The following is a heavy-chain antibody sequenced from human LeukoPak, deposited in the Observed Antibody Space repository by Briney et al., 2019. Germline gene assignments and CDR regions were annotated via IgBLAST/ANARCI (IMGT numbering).Heavy chain of an antibody. Sequence: SQTLSLTCAISGDSVSNNRATWIWIRQCPSRGLELLGRTYSRSKWYSDYAVSVKSRITIHPDTSKNHFSLHLNSVTPEDTAVYYCARVLTLGAIDIWGQGTMVTVSS. CDR1: GDSVSNNRAT. CDR2: TYSRSKWYS. V-gene: IGHV6-1*01. CDR3: ARVLTLGAIDI. J-gene: IGHJ3*02.